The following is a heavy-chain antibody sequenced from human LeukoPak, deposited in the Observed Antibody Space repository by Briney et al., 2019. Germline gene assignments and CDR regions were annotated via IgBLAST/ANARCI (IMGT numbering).Heavy chain of an antibody. Sequence: SETLSLTCTVSGGSISSGGYYWSWIRQHPGKGLEWIGYIYYSGSTYYNPSLKSRVTISVDTSKNQFSLKLSSVTAAVTAVYYCASAPYDSSGYYYLWGQGTLVTVSS. V-gene: IGHV4-31*03. CDR1: GGSISSGGYY. CDR2: IYYSGST. J-gene: IGHJ4*02. CDR3: ASAPYDSSGYYYL. D-gene: IGHD3-22*01.